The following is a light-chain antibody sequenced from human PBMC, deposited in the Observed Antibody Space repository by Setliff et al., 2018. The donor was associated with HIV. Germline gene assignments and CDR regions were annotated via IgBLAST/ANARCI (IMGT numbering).Light chain of an antibody. CDR3: ASYRPNDLGV. J-gene: IGLJ1*01. CDR2: DVS. Sequence: QSALIQPASVSGSPGQSVTVSCTGTSSDVGSYDFVSWYQQLPSKAPKLLIYDVSDRPSGVSHRFSGSKSGNTASLTISGLQSEDEADYYCASYRPNDLGVFGTGTKVTVL. CDR1: SSDVGSYDF. V-gene: IGLV2-14*03.